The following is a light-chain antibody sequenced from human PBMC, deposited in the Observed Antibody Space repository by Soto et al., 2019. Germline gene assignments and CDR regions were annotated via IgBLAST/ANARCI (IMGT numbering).Light chain of an antibody. CDR3: QQYNNWSPWT. V-gene: IGKV3D-15*01. J-gene: IGKJ1*01. Sequence: EIVMTQSPATLSVSPGERATLSCRASQSVSSNLAWYQQKPCQAPRLLIYGASTRATGIPARFSGSGSGTEFSLTISSLQSEDFAVYYCQQYNNWSPWTFGQGTKVEIK. CDR1: QSVSSN. CDR2: GAS.